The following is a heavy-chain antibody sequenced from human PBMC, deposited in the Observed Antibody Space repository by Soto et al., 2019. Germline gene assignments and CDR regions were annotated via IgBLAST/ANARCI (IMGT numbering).Heavy chain of an antibody. CDR2: IGGSGRTT. V-gene: IGHV3-23*01. CDR3: AHSRYSDSSGAFYDY. J-gene: IGHJ4*02. D-gene: IGHD3-22*01. Sequence: EVQLLESGGGLVQPGGSLSLSCAASAFTFNNYAMSWVRQAPGKGLEWVSGIGGSGRTTYYADSVKGRFTISRDNSNNPLFLQMNSLRAEDTAVYYCAHSRYSDSSGAFYDYWGQGTLVTVSS. CDR1: AFTFNNYA.